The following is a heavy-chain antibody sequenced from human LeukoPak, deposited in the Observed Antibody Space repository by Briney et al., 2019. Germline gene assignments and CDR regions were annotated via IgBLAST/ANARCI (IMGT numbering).Heavy chain of an antibody. CDR2: IKQDGSEK. CDR1: GFTFSSYR. V-gene: IGHV3-7*01. D-gene: IGHD3-3*02. J-gene: IGHJ4*02. CDR3: ARGDRILADDY. Sequence: GGSLRLSCAVSGFTFSSYRMTWVRQAPEKGLEWVASIKQDGSEKSYVDSVKGRFTISRDDAKNSLYLQMNSLRVEDTAVYYCARGDRILADDYWGQGTLVTVSS.